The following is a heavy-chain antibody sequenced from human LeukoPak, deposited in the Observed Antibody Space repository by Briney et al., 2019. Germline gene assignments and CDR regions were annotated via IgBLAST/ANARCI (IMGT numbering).Heavy chain of an antibody. CDR1: GFTFDDYA. J-gene: IGHJ4*02. Sequence: GGSLRLSCAASGFTFDDYAMHWVRQAPGKGLEWVSGISWNSGSIGYADSVKGRFTISRDNAKNSLYLQMNSLRAEDTAVYYCARDAAANGDYWGQGTLVTVSS. CDR2: ISWNSGSI. CDR3: ARDAAANGDY. V-gene: IGHV3-9*01. D-gene: IGHD6-13*01.